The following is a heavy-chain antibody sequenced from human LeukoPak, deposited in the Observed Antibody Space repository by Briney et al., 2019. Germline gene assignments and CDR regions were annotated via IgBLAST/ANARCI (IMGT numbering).Heavy chain of an antibody. Sequence: PSETLSLTCTVSGGPISSSSYYGGWIRQPPGKGLEWVANIKQDGSEKYYVDSVKGRFTISRDNAKNSLYLEMNSLRAEDTALYFCAREITYQHSSAYDYWGQGTRVTVSS. J-gene: IGHJ4*02. CDR1: GGPISSSSYY. D-gene: IGHD3-22*01. CDR2: IKQDGSEK. V-gene: IGHV3-7*01. CDR3: AREITYQHSSAYDY.